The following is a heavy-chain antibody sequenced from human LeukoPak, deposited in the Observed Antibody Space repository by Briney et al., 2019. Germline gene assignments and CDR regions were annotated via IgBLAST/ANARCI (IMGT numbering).Heavy chain of an antibody. CDR1: GGSISSSSYY. Sequence: SETLSLTCTASGGSISSSSYYWGWIRQPPGKGLEWIGSIYYSGSTYYNPSLKSRVTISVDTSKNQFSLKLSSVTAADTAVYYCARGITMVRGVINSHFDYWGQGTLVTVSS. J-gene: IGHJ4*02. V-gene: IGHV4-39*01. D-gene: IGHD3-10*01. CDR3: ARGITMVRGVINSHFDY. CDR2: IYYSGST.